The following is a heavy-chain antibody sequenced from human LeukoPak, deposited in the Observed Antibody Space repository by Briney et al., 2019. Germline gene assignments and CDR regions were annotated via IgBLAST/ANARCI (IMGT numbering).Heavy chain of an antibody. D-gene: IGHD2-15*01. V-gene: IGHV3-30*03. CDR2: ISYDGSNK. J-gene: IGHJ5*02. CDR3: ARGPDIVVVVAASENWFDP. CDR1: GFTFSSYG. Sequence: GSLRLSCAASGFTFSSYGMHWVRQAPGKGLEWVAVISYDGSNKYYADSVKGRFTISRDNSKNTLYLQMNSLRAEDTAVYYCARGPDIVVVVAASENWFDPWGLGTLVTVSS.